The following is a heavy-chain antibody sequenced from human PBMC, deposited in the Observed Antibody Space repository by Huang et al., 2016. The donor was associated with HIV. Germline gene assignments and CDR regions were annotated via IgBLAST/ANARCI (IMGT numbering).Heavy chain of an antibody. CDR3: AKDLTYTFGRHFDY. D-gene: IGHD3-3*01. J-gene: IGHJ4*02. V-gene: IGHV3-30*02. Sequence: QVQLVESGGGVVQPGGSLRLSCTASGFTFGSFGMHWVRQAPVKGLEWVAFIRYDGNNYYYADSLRGRFTISRDNSKDTLYLQMNRLRPDDSAVYYCAKDLTYTFGRHFDYWGRGTLVTVSS. CDR1: GFTFGSFG. CDR2: IRYDGNNY.